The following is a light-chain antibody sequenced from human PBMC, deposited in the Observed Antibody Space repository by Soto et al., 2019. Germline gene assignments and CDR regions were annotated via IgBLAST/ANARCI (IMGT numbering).Light chain of an antibody. CDR2: AAA. Sequence: DIQMTQSPSSLSSSVGDRVTITCRASQSVSSYFIWYQQKTGKAPQLLIYAAASLQSGVPSRFCGSGSGTDFTLTIISLQPEDFATYYCHQSYSTPGFTFGPGTKVDIK. CDR1: QSVSSY. J-gene: IGKJ3*01. V-gene: IGKV1-39*01. CDR3: HQSYSTPGFT.